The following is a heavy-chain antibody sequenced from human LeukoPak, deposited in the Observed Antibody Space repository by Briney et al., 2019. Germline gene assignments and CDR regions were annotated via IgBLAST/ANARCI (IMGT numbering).Heavy chain of an antibody. CDR3: ARGASNPPADY. J-gene: IGHJ4*02. V-gene: IGHV3-21*01. Sequence: GGSLRLSCVASGFTFSIYNMNWVRQAPGKGLEWVSSISGDSTYIYYADSVKGRFTISRDNAKNSLYLQMNSLRAEDTAVYYCARGASNPPADYWGQGTLVTVSS. CDR2: ISGDSTYI. CDR1: GFTFSIYN.